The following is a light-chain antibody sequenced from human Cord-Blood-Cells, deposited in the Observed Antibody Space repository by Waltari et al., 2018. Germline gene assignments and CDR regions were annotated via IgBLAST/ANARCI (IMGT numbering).Light chain of an antibody. CDR2: DVS. J-gene: IGLJ3*02. CDR3: SSYTSSSTWV. V-gene: IGLV2-14*01. Sequence: QAALTQPASVSGSPGQSLTISCAGTTSDVGGYNDVSWYQQHPGQAPKRMIYDVSNRPSGVSKRFSGSKSGNTASLTISGLQAEDEADYYCSSYTSSSTWVFGGGTKLTVL. CDR1: TSDVGGYND.